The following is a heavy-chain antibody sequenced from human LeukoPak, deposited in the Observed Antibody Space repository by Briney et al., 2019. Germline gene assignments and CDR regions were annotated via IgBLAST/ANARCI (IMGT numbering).Heavy chain of an antibody. V-gene: IGHV4-4*07. D-gene: IGHD6-13*01. CDR3: ARDPDAAAAGGSGMDV. CDR1: GGSINNYY. Sequence: SETLSLTCTVSGGSINNYYWSRIRQPAGKGLEWIGRIYTSGSTNYNPSLKSRVTLSLDTSKNQFSLKLTSVTAADTAVYYCARDPDAAAAGGSGMDVWGQGTTVTVSS. CDR2: IYTSGST. J-gene: IGHJ6*02.